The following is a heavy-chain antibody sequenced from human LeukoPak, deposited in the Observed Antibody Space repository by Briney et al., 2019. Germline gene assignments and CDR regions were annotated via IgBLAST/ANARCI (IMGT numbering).Heavy chain of an antibody. CDR2: ISSSSGNI. J-gene: IGHJ6*03. CDR3: ARDRGGIGYYMDV. Sequence: GGSLRLSCAASGFTFSSYSMNWVRQAPGKGLVGVLYISSSSGNIYYADSVKGRFTISRDNAKTSLYLQMNSLRAEDTALYYCARDRGGIGYYMDVWGKGTTVTVSS. V-gene: IGHV3-48*01. CDR1: GFTFSSYS. D-gene: IGHD3-16*02.